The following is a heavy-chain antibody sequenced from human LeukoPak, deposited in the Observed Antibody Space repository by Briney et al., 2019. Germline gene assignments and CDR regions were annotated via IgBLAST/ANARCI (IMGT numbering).Heavy chain of an antibody. V-gene: IGHV4-59*08. CDR1: GGSISPYY. CDR2: IYYSGNT. Sequence: SETLSLTCTVSGGSISPYYWSWIRQPPGKGLEWLGYIYYSGNTDYNPSLKSRVAISVDTSKNQFSLKLSSVTAADTAVYYCARHLYDSSGYYGLDYFDYWGQGTLVTVSS. J-gene: IGHJ4*02. CDR3: ARHLYDSSGYYGLDYFDY. D-gene: IGHD3-22*01.